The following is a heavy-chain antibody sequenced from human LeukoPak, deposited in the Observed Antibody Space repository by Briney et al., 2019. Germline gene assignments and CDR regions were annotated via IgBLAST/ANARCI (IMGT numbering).Heavy chain of an antibody. CDR3: ARDYSYGSGYLY. CDR1: GFTFSSYS. V-gene: IGHV3-21*01. CDR2: ITTSTSYI. D-gene: IGHD3-3*01. Sequence: GGSLRLSCAASGFTFSSYSMNWVRQAPGKGLEWVSSITTSTSYIYYADSVKGRFTISRDNAKNSLYLQMNSLRAEDTAVYYCARDYSYGSGYLYWGQGTLVTVSS. J-gene: IGHJ4*02.